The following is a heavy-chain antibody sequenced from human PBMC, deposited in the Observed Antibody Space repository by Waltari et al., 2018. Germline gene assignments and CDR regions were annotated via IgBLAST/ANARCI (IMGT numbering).Heavy chain of an antibody. CDR3: ARANLFRSRGLTFDI. D-gene: IGHD3-3*01. V-gene: IGHV1-3*03. Sequence: QVQLVQSGAEVKTPGASVKVSCKASGYTFRNYAIHWVRQAPGQRPEWMGWINTGNGNREYSQEFQGRVTISRDTSASTVYMELSSLRSEDMAVYYCARANLFRSRGLTFDIWGQGTMVTVSS. J-gene: IGHJ3*02. CDR2: INTGNGNR. CDR1: GYTFRNYA.